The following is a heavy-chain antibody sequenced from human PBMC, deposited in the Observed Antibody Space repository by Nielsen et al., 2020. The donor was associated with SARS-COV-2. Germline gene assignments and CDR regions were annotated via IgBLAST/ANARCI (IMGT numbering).Heavy chain of an antibody. Sequence: WIRQPPGKGLEWVGYVFYTGSTYYNPSLKSRTTISVDTSKNQFSLKVTSVTAADTAVYYCAREVIAPRPDGDYNYYMDVWGNGTTVTVS. CDR2: VFYTGST. D-gene: IGHD6-6*01. CDR3: AREVIAPRPDGDYNYYMDV. V-gene: IGHV4-30-4*01. J-gene: IGHJ6*03.